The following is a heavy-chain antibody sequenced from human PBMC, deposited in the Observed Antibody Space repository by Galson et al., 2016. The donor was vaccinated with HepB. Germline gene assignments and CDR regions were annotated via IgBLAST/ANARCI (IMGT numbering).Heavy chain of an antibody. CDR2: ISYNVWTT. CDR3: TREHLQRRTGLDL. J-gene: IGHJ4*02. D-gene: IGHD6-25*01. Sequence: SLRLSCAASGFTFGSHVMHWVRQAPGKGLEYVSGISYNVWTTYYGNSVKGRFTISRDSSKDPLSLQLDSLRVEDTAVYYCTREHLQRRTGLDLWGRGTLVTVSS. CDR1: GFTFGSHV. V-gene: IGHV3-64*01.